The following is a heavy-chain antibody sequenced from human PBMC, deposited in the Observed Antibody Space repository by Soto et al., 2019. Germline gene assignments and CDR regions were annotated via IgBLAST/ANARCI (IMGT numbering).Heavy chain of an antibody. J-gene: IGHJ3*02. CDR2: IIPIFGTA. CDR1: AGTFSSYA. D-gene: IGHD3-22*01. CDR3: ARRRYYDSSGYAFDI. Sequence: XSVKVSCKASAGTFSSYAISWVRQAPGQGLEWMGGIIPIFGTANYAQKFQGRVTITADESTSTAYMELSSLRSEDTAVYYCARRRYYDSSGYAFDIWGQGTLVTVSS. V-gene: IGHV1-69*13.